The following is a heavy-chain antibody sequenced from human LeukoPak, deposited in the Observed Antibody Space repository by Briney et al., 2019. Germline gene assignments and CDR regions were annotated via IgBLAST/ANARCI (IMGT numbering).Heavy chain of an antibody. CDR3: AREGYSYGSPFDY. CDR1: GGSFSGYY. Sequence: SETLSLTCAVYGGSFSGYYWSWIRQPPGKGLEWIGEINHSESTNYNPSLKSRVTISVDTSKNQFSLKLSSVTAADTAVYYCAREGYSYGSPFDYWGQGTLVTVSS. D-gene: IGHD5-18*01. CDR2: INHSEST. V-gene: IGHV4-34*01. J-gene: IGHJ4*02.